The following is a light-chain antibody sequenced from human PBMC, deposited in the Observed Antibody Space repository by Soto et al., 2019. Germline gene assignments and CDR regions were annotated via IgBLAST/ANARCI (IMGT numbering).Light chain of an antibody. CDR3: QQYNSYSTWT. J-gene: IGKJ1*01. Sequence: DIQMTQSPSTLSASVGDRVTITCRASQSISSWLAWYQQKPVKAPKLLIYDASSLESGVTSRFSGSGSGTEFTLTISSLQPDDFATYYCQQYNSYSTWTFGQGTKVEIK. CDR1: QSISSW. V-gene: IGKV1-5*01. CDR2: DAS.